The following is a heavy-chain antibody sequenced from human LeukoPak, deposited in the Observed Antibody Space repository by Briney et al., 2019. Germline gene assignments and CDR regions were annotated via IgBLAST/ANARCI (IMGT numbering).Heavy chain of an antibody. CDR3: ARPPNYDSSGYAD. CDR2: ISSSGST. Sequence: PSETLSLTCIVSGGSISSYFWSWIRQPAGKGLEWIGRISSSGSTTYNPSLKSRVTMSVDTSKNQFSLKLSSVTAADTAVYYCARPPNYDSSGYADWGQGTLVTVSS. CDR1: GGSISSYF. V-gene: IGHV4-4*07. J-gene: IGHJ4*02. D-gene: IGHD3-22*01.